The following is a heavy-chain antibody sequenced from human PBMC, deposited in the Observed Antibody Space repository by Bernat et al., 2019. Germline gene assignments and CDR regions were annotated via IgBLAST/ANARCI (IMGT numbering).Heavy chain of an antibody. CDR1: GFTFSSYG. D-gene: IGHD6-13*01. CDR3: ARDDIAAATASGDLQH. V-gene: IGHV3-33*01. CDR2: IWYDGSNK. Sequence: QVQLVESGGGVVQPGRSLRLSCAASGFTFSSYGMHWVRQAPGKGLEWVAVIWYDGSNKYYADSVKGRFTISRDNSKNTLYLQMNSLRAEDTAVYYFARDDIAAATASGDLQHGGQGTLVTVSS. J-gene: IGHJ1*01.